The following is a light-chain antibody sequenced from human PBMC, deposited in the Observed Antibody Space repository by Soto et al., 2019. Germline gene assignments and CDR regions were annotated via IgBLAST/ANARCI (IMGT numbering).Light chain of an antibody. V-gene: IGKV3-15*01. CDR2: GAS. Sequence: IVMTQSPATLSVSPGDRATFSCRASQNIRTNLAWYQQKPGQVPRLLIYGASTRATGVPARFSGSGSGTEFILTISSLQSEDFAIYYCQQYNNWPLTFGGGTKVDIK. CDR1: QNIRTN. CDR3: QQYNNWPLT. J-gene: IGKJ4*01.